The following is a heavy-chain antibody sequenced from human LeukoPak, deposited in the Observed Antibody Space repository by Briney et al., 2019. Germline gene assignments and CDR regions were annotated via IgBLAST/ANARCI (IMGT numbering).Heavy chain of an antibody. CDR3: ATYFGSGTRTFDY. V-gene: IGHV3-23*01. CDR2: ISGVST. J-gene: IGHJ4*02. Sequence: GGSLRLSCAASGFTFSSYGMHWLRQAPGKGLEWVSVISGVSTYYADSVKGRFTISRDNSKDTLYLQMNSLRAEDTAVYYCATYFGSGTRTFDYWGQGTLVTVSS. CDR1: GFTFSSYG. D-gene: IGHD3-10*01.